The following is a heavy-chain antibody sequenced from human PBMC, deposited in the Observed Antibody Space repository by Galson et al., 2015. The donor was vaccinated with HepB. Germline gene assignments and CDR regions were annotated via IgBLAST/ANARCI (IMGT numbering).Heavy chain of an antibody. D-gene: IGHD2-15*01. CDR1: GGTFSSYA. CDR3: ARTYCSGGSCYSGVDY. CDR2: IIPIFGTA. J-gene: IGHJ4*02. V-gene: IGHV1-69*13. Sequence: SVKVSCKASGGTFSSYAISWVRQAPGQGLEWMGGIIPIFGTANYAQKFQGRVTITADESTSTAYMELSSLRSEDTAVYYCARTYCSGGSCYSGVDYWGQGTLVTVSS.